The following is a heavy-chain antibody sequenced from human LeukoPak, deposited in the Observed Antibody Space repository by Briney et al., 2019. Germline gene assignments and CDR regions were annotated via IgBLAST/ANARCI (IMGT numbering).Heavy chain of an antibody. CDR1: GFTFSGYS. V-gene: IGHV3-48*01. CDR2: ISSSTTTI. Sequence: GGSLRLSCAVSGFTFSGYSMKWVRQPPGKGLEWVSYISSSTTTIYHADSVKGRFTVSRDNAKNSLYLQMDSLRVEDKAVYYCATDREDYDSSGYYLSDAFDIWGQGTMVTVSS. CDR3: ATDREDYDSSGYYLSDAFDI. D-gene: IGHD3-22*01. J-gene: IGHJ3*02.